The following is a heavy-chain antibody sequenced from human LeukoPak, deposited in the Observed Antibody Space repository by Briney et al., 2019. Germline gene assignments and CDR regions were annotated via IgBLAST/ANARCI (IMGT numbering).Heavy chain of an antibody. CDR1: GYTFTSYG. V-gene: IGHV1-18*01. Sequence: ASVKVSCKASGYTFTSYGISWVRQAPGQGLEWMGWISAYNGNTNYAQKLQGRVTMTTDTSTSTAYMELRSLRSDDTAVYYCARDRGGNRGYSGYDPGDYWGQGTLVTVSS. CDR2: ISAYNGNT. J-gene: IGHJ4*02. CDR3: ARDRGGNRGYSGYDPGDY. D-gene: IGHD5-12*01.